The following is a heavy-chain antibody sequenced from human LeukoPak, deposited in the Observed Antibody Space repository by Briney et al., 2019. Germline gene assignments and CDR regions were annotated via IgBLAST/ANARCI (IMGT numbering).Heavy chain of an antibody. V-gene: IGHV3-33*08. J-gene: IGHJ4*02. D-gene: IGHD6-19*01. CDR3: ARASNLDSSGWYGWVDY. Sequence: GGSLRLSCAASGFTFSSFCMHWVRQAPGKGLEWVAVIWYDGSNKYYADSVKGRFTISRDTSKNTLYLQMNSLRAEDTAVYYCARASNLDSSGWYGWVDYWGQGTLVTVSS. CDR1: GFTFSSFC. CDR2: IWYDGSNK.